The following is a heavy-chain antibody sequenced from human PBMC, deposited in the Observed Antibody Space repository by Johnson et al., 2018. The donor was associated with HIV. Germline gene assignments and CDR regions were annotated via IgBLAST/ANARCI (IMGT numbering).Heavy chain of an antibody. Sequence: QVQLVESGGGLVKPGGSLRLSCAASGFSFTDAWMNWVRQAPGKGLEWVAVISYDGSNKYYADSVKGRFTISRDNSKNTLYLQMNSLRAEDTAVYYCAKCVYSSSSWMLFDIWGQGTMVTVSS. D-gene: IGHD6-6*01. CDR2: ISYDGSNK. CDR3: AKCVYSSSSWMLFDI. CDR1: GFSFTDAW. V-gene: IGHV3-30*18. J-gene: IGHJ3*02.